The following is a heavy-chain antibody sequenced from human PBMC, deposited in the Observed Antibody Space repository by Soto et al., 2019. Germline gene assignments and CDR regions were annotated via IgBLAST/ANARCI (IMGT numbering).Heavy chain of an antibody. CDR1: GFTFDDYA. Sequence: EVQLVESGGGLVQPGGSLRLSCAASGFTFDDYAIHWVRQAPGKGLESVSGISWNGAATGYADSVKGRFTISRDNAKNTLYLQMNSLGSDDTAIYYCANLPLYGSGFDCWGLGTLVTVSS. J-gene: IGHJ4*02. V-gene: IGHV3-9*01. D-gene: IGHD3-10*01. CDR3: ANLPLYGSGFDC. CDR2: ISWNGAAT.